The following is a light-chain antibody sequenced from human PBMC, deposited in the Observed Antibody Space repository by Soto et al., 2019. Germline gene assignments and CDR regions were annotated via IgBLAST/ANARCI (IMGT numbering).Light chain of an antibody. Sequence: QSALTQPRSVSGSPGQSVTISCTGTSSDVGSYNYVSWYQQHPGKAPKLMIYDVSKRPSGVPDRFPGSKSGNTASLTISGLQAEDEADYYCCSYAGSYTFVVFGGGTKLTVL. CDR2: DVS. J-gene: IGLJ2*01. CDR3: CSYAGSYTFVV. V-gene: IGLV2-11*01. CDR1: SSDVGSYNY.